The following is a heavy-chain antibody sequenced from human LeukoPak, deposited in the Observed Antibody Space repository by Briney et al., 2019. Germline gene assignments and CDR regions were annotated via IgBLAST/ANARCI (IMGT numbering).Heavy chain of an antibody. CDR2: ISWNNGDL. Sequence: GRSLRLSCAASGFSFGGYAMHWVRQPPGKGLEWVSGISWNNGDLHYADSVRGRFTISRDNAKNSLYLQMNSLRVGDMALYYCVRGPGMAVEKRYFDYWGQGTLVTVSS. J-gene: IGHJ4*02. D-gene: IGHD6-19*01. CDR1: GFSFGGYA. V-gene: IGHV3-9*03. CDR3: VRGPGMAVEKRYFDY.